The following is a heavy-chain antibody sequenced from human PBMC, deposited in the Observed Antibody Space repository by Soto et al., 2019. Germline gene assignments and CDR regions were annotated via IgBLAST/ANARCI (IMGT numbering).Heavy chain of an antibody. CDR2: ISDTGSSH. CDR1: GFTFSSYG. Sequence: PGGSLRLSCLGSGFTFSSYGMHWVRQAPGKGRECVAVISDTGSSHYYAASVEGRFTISRENSKNTLSLHMDRLRVEDTAVYYCAKXRGGDCPDNSCYFGADYWGPGTPVTVSS. J-gene: IGHJ4*02. D-gene: IGHD2-2*01. CDR3: AKXRGGDCPDNSCYFGADY. V-gene: IGHV3-30*18.